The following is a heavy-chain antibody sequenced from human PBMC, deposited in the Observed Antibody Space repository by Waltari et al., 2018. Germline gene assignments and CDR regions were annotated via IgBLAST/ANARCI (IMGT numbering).Heavy chain of an antibody. CDR1: GYTFTGYY. V-gene: IGHV1-2*02. CDR2: INPNSGGT. D-gene: IGHD1-26*01. CDR3: ARDRDSGSYPYYFDY. Sequence: QVQLVQSGAEVKKPGASVKVSCKASGYTFTGYYMHWVRQAPGQGLEWMGWINPNSGGTNYAQKFQGRVTMTRDTSISTAYMELSRLRSDDTAVYYCARDRDSGSYPYYFDYWGQGTLVTVSS. J-gene: IGHJ4*02.